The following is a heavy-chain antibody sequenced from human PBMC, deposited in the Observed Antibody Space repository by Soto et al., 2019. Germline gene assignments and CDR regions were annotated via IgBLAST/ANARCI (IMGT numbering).Heavy chain of an antibody. V-gene: IGHV1-46*01. D-gene: IGHD7-27*01. CDR1: GYTFTSYY. Sequence: ASVKVSCKASGYTFTSYYMHWVRQAPGQGLEWMGIINPSGGSTSYAQKFQGRVTMTRDTSINTAYMELSSLTSEDTAVYYCAKGPRNWGFDFWGQGTLVTVSS. CDR2: INPSGGST. J-gene: IGHJ4*02. CDR3: AKGPRNWGFDF.